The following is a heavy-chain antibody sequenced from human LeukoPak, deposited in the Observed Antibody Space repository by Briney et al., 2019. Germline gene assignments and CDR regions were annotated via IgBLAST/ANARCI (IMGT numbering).Heavy chain of an antibody. J-gene: IGHJ4*02. Sequence: PGGSLRLSCAASGFIFSSYSMNWVRQAPGKGLEWVSYISSSSSTIYYADSVKGQFTISRDNAKNSLYLQMNSLRADDTAVYYCAKDHGSSDWYYFDYWGQGTLVTVSS. D-gene: IGHD6-13*01. CDR1: GFIFSSYS. CDR2: ISSSSSTI. V-gene: IGHV3-48*01. CDR3: AKDHGSSDWYYFDY.